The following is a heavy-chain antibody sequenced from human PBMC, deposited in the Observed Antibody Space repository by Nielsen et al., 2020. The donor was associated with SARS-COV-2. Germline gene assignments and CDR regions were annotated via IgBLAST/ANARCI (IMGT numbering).Heavy chain of an antibody. V-gene: IGHV3-23*01. CDR3: AKDLGYCGGGSCFYDY. J-gene: IGHJ4*02. D-gene: IGHD2-15*01. Sequence: GESLKISCAASGFTFNNFAMNWVRQAPGKGLERVSGISGSGFTTYYADSVRGRFTISRDNSQNTVFLQMNSLRAEDTAIYYCAKDLGYCGGGSCFYDYWGQGTLVTVSS. CDR1: GFTFNNFA. CDR2: ISGSGFTT.